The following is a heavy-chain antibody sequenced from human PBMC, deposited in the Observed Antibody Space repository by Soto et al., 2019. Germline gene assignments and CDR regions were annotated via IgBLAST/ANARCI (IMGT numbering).Heavy chain of an antibody. J-gene: IGHJ3*01. V-gene: IGHV4-4*07. Sequence: QVQLQESGPGLVRPSETLALTCTVSGGSISSFYWNWIRLSAGRGLEWIGRIYLSGTTTYNPSLQSRVTMSVDTSKNQFSLKLSSLTDADTAVYYCARSPSTSSIGTFDLWGQGTKVTVSS. D-gene: IGHD6-6*01. CDR2: IYLSGTT. CDR1: GGSISSFY. CDR3: ARSPSTSSIGTFDL.